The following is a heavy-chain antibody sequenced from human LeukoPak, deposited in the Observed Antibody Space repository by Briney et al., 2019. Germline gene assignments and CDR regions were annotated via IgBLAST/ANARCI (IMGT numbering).Heavy chain of an antibody. CDR1: VYTFTDYY. D-gene: IGHD6-19*01. CDR3: ARDDSSGHDY. J-gene: IGHJ4*02. V-gene: IGHV1-2*02. CDR2: INPNSGGT. Sequence: GASVTVSFKASVYTFTDYYMHWVRQAPGQGLEWMGWINPNSGGTNYAQKFQGRVTMTRDTSISTAYMGLSRLRSDDTAVYYCARDDSSGHDYWGQGTLVTVSS.